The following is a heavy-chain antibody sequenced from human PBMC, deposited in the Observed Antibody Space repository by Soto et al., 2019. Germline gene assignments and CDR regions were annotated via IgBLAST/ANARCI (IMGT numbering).Heavy chain of an antibody. CDR1: GGTFGSYA. CDR2: IIPIFSTP. Sequence: QVQLVQSGAEVKKPGSSVKVSCKTSGGTFGSYAISWVRQAPGQGLEWMGGIIPIFSTPNYAQKFQGRVTITADQSTSTAYMKLSSLRSEDTALHYCARPIKDYLDTSAQSAWFYPWCHGTLVTVSS. V-gene: IGHV1-69*12. J-gene: IGHJ5*02. D-gene: IGHD3-22*01. CDR3: ARPIKDYLDTSAQSAWFYP.